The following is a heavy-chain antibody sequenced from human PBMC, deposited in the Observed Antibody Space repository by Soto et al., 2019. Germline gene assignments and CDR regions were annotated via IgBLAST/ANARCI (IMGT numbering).Heavy chain of an antibody. CDR2: ISGSGGST. CDR3: AKILRDILDMIFDY. D-gene: IGHD3-22*01. V-gene: IGHV3-23*01. J-gene: IGHJ4*02. Sequence: GGSLRLSCAASGFTFSNYVMNWVRQAPGKGLEWVSGISGSGGSTYYADSVKGRFTISRDNSKNTLSLQMNSLRAEDSAVYYCAKILRDILDMIFDYWGQGSLVTVSS. CDR1: GFTFSNYV.